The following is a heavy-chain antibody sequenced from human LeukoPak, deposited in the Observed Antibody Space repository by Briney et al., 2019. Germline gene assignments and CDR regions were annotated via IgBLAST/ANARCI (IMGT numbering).Heavy chain of an antibody. Sequence: SETLSLTCAVYGGSFSGYYWSWIRQPPGKGLEWIGEINHSGTTNYNPSLKSRVTISVDTSKNQFSLRLSSVTAADTAMYYCARGRMPVPGEYEPQPPLWWGQGTLVTVSS. CDR1: GGSFSGYY. CDR2: INHSGTT. D-gene: IGHD1-14*01. J-gene: IGHJ4*02. V-gene: IGHV4-34*01. CDR3: ARGRMPVPGEYEPQPPLW.